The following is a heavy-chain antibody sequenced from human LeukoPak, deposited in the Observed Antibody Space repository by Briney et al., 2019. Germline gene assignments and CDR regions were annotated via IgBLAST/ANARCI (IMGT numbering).Heavy chain of an antibody. Sequence: GGSLRLSCAASGFTFSSYWMSWVRQAPGKGLEWVANIKQDGSEKYYVDSVKGRFTISRDNAKNSLYLQMNSLRAEDTAVYYCARDPHSSSWSFDYWGQGTLVTVSS. V-gene: IGHV3-7*03. CDR3: ARDPHSSSWSFDY. CDR2: IKQDGSEK. D-gene: IGHD6-13*01. CDR1: GFTFSSYW. J-gene: IGHJ4*02.